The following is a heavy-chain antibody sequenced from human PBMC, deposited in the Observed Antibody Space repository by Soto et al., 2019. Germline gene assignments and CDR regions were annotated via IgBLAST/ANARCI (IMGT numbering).Heavy chain of an antibody. CDR3: ASQGLYGSGRRGWFDP. CDR1: GFTFSSYW. J-gene: IGHJ5*02. V-gene: IGHV3-7*01. Sequence: EVQLVESGGGLVQPGGSLRLSCAASGFTFSSYWMSWVRQAPGKGLEWVANIKQDGSEKYYVDSVKGRFTISRDNAKNFLYLKMNSLRAEDTAVYYCASQGLYGSGRRGWFDPWGQGTLVTVSS. CDR2: IKQDGSEK. D-gene: IGHD3-10*01.